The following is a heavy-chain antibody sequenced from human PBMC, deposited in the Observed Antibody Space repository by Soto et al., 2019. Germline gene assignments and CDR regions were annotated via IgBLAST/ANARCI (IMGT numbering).Heavy chain of an antibody. Sequence: SETLSLTCTVSGGSISSGDYYWSWIRQPPGKGLEWIGYIYHSGSTYYNPSLKSRVTISVDTSKNQFSLKLSSVTAADTAVYYCARSSTSANYFDYWGQGTLVTVS. CDR2: IYHSGST. D-gene: IGHD2-2*01. CDR1: GGSISSGDYY. CDR3: ARSSTSANYFDY. J-gene: IGHJ4*02. V-gene: IGHV4-30-4*01.